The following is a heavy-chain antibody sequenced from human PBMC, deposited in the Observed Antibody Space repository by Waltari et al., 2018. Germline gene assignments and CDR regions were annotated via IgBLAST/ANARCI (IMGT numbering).Heavy chain of an antibody. D-gene: IGHD3-3*01. Sequence: QVQLVESGGGVVQPGRSPRRSCAASGFTFSSYAMHWVRQATGKGLEWVAVISYDGSNKYYADSVKGRFTISRDNSKNTLYLQMNSLRAEDTAVYYCARDSSEFWSGLYMDVWGKGTTVTVSS. V-gene: IGHV3-30-3*01. J-gene: IGHJ6*03. CDR2: ISYDGSNK. CDR3: ARDSSEFWSGLYMDV. CDR1: GFTFSSYA.